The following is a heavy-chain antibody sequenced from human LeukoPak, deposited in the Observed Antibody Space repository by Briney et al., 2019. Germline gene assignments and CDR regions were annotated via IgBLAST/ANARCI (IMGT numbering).Heavy chain of an antibody. CDR2: ISWNSGSI. V-gene: IGHV3-9*01. Sequence: GGSLRLSCAASGFTFDDYAMHWVRQAPGKGLEWVSGISWNSGSIGYADSVKGRLTISRDNAKNSLYLQMNSLRAEDTALYYCAKGVAGLWGQGTLVTVSS. CDR3: AKGVAGL. D-gene: IGHD6-19*01. J-gene: IGHJ4*02. CDR1: GFTFDDYA.